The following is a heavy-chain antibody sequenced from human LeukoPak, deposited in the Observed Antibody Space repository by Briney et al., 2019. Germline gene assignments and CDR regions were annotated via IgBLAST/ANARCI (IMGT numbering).Heavy chain of an antibody. D-gene: IGHD3-22*01. J-gene: IGHJ5*02. CDR3: ARAERITMISGRWFDP. CDR2: IYYSGST. V-gene: IGHV4-31*03. Sequence: SETLSLTCTVSGGSISSGGYYWSWIRQHPGKGLEWIGYIYYSGSTYYNPSLKSRVTISVDTSKNQFSLKLSSVTAADTAVYYCARAERITMISGRWFDPWGQGTLATVSS. CDR1: GGSISSGGYY.